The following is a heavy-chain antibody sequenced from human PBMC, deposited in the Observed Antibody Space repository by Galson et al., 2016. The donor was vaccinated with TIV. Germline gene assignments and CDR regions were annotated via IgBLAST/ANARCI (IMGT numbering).Heavy chain of an antibody. CDR2: VYPGDSEI. J-gene: IGHJ6*02. Sequence: QSGAEVKKPGNSLKISCKGSGYKFNNYWIAWVRQMPGKGLEYMGTVYPGDSEIRYSPSFEGQVTISADRAINTAYLQWSRLKASDTATYYCARGPRFGELDDVGWAYYYGLDIWGQRTTVTVSS. CDR1: GYKFNNYW. D-gene: IGHD3-10*01. CDR3: ARGPRFGELDDVGWAYYYGLDI. V-gene: IGHV5-51*03.